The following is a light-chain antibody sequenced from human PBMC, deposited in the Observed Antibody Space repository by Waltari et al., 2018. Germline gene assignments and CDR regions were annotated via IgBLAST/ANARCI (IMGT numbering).Light chain of an antibody. CDR2: EVT. V-gene: IGLV2-14*01. CDR1: SNDVGAHNL. Sequence: QSALTQPASVSGSLGQSISISCAGTSNDVGAHNLVSWYQQYPGRAPKLVIYEVTNRPSGISSRFSGSKSGNTASLTISGLKSEDEAEYFCSSYSTTFTVLFGGGTKVTV. J-gene: IGLJ3*02. CDR3: SSYSTTFTVL.